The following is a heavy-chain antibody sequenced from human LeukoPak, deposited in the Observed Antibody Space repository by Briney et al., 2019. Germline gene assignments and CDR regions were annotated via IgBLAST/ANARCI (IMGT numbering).Heavy chain of an antibody. CDR3: ARPGTTGTATPYEAFDI. D-gene: IGHD1-1*01. CDR1: GGSISTYY. Sequence: PSETLSLTCTVSGGSISTYYWTWIRQPPGKGLEWIGYIYYGGSTNYNPSLKSRVTISVDTSKNQFSLKLRSVTAADTAVYYCARPGTTGTATPYEAFDIWGQGTMVTVSS. V-gene: IGHV4-59*01. J-gene: IGHJ3*02. CDR2: IYYGGST.